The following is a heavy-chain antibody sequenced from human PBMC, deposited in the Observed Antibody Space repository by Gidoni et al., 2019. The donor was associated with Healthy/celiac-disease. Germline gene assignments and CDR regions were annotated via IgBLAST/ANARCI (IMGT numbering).Heavy chain of an antibody. J-gene: IGHJ4*02. CDR3: AKSSSWSLYYFDY. CDR2: ISGSGGST. CDR1: GFTFSSYA. Sequence: EVQLLESGGGLVQPGVSLRLSCATSGFTFSSYAMSWVRLAPGKGLAWVSAISGSGGSTYYADSVKGRFTISRDNSKNTLYLQMNSLRAEDTAVYYCAKSSSWSLYYFDYWGQGTLVTVSS. V-gene: IGHV3-23*01. D-gene: IGHD6-13*01.